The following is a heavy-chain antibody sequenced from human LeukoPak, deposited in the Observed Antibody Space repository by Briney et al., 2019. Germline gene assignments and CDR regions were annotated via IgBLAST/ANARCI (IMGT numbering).Heavy chain of an antibody. CDR2: IKSDGSST. CDR3: ARGELWWFDY. Sequence: GGSLRLSFAASGFTFSSYWMHWVRQAPGKGLVWVSRIKSDGSSTSYADSVKGRFTISRDNAKNTLYLQMNSLRAEDTAVYYCARGELWWFDYWGQGTLVTVSS. CDR1: GFTFSSYW. D-gene: IGHD2-21*01. V-gene: IGHV3-74*01. J-gene: IGHJ4*02.